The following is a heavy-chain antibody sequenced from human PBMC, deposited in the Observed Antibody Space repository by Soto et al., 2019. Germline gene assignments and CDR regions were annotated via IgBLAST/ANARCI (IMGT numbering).Heavy chain of an antibody. CDR1: GFTFSSYG. D-gene: IGHD6-13*01. J-gene: IGHJ6*02. CDR2: ISYDGSNK. Sequence: QVQLVESGGGVVQPGRSLRLSCAASGFTFSSYGMHWVRQAPGKGLEWVAVISYDGSNKYYADSVKGRFTISRENSQNTLYLQMNSLRTEATAVYYFGKARLGSSRWYRGGYYYYGMDVWGQGTTVTVS. CDR3: GKARLGSSRWYRGGYYYYGMDV. V-gene: IGHV3-30*18.